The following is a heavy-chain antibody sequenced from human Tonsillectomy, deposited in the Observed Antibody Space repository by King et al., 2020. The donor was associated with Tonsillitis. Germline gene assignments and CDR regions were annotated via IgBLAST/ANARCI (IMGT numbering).Heavy chain of an antibody. V-gene: IGHV4-30-4*01. CDR3: AREVVV. CDR2: ILHSGST. J-gene: IGHJ4*02. D-gene: IGHD2-15*01. CDR1: GDSINDDDYY. Sequence: QLQESGPGLVKPSQTLSLTCTVSGDSINDDDYYWSWVRQSPGRGLEWLGYILHSGSTYYSPALKSRLTMSVDTSKSQFSLRLSSVTAADTAVYYCAREVVVWGQGTLVTVSS.